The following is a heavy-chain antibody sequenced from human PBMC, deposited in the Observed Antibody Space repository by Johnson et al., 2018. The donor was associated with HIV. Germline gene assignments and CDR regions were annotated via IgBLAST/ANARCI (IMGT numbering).Heavy chain of an antibody. CDR1: GFTFSSYA. V-gene: IGHV3-23*04. J-gene: IGHJ3*02. CDR3: AKDMSSSWYRGAFDI. D-gene: IGHD6-13*01. Sequence: VQLVESGGGLVQPGGSLRLSCAASGFTFSSYAMSWVRQAPGKGLEWVSAISGSGGSTYYADSVKGRFTISRDNAKNSLYLQMNSLRAEDTALYYCAKDMSSSWYRGAFDIWGQGTMVTVSS. CDR2: ISGSGGST.